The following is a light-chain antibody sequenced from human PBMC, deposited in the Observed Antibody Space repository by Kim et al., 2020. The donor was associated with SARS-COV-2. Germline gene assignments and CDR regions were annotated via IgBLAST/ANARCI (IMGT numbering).Light chain of an antibody. CDR2: GAS. CDR3: QQYNNWPRT. Sequence: DIQMTQSPSSLSVSPGERATLSCRASQGVSSNLAWYQQKPGQAPKLLIYGASTRATGVPARFSGSGSGTEFTLTISSLQSEDFAVYYCQQYNNWPRTFGQGTKVDIK. V-gene: IGKV3-15*01. J-gene: IGKJ1*01. CDR1: QGVSSN.